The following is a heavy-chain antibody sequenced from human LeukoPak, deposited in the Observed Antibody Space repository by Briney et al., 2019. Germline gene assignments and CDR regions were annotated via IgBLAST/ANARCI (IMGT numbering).Heavy chain of an antibody. CDR1: GASISNNY. V-gene: IGHV4-4*07. CDR2: LYNSGGI. CDR3: AREGRGYYGSGSYYRIFDY. Sequence: PSETLSLTCSVSGASISNNYWNWIRQSAGKGLEWIGRLYNSGGINYNPSLKSRVTISVDTSKNQFSLKLSSVTAADTAVYYCAREGRGYYGSGSYYRIFDYWGQGTLVTVSS. J-gene: IGHJ4*02. D-gene: IGHD3-10*01.